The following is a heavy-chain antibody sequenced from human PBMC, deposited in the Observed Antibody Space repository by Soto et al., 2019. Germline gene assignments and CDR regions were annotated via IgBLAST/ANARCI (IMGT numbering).Heavy chain of an antibody. Sequence: SSCRCSACCIRKKKGKELEWIGYIYYSGSTNYNPSLKSRVTISVDTSKNQFSLKLSSVTAADTAVYYCAREVEVLWFGELGSTYYYYYMDVWGKGTTVTVSS. CDR1: SSCRCS. CDR3: AREVEVLWFGELGSTYYYYYMDV. J-gene: IGHJ6*03. CDR2: IYYSGST. D-gene: IGHD3-10*01. V-gene: IGHV4-61*01.